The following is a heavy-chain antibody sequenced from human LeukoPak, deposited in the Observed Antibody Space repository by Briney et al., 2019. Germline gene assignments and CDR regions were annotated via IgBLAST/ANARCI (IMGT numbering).Heavy chain of an antibody. CDR3: AKVPYDYYDSSGYLFDY. CDR1: GFTFSGYA. J-gene: IGHJ4*02. Sequence: GGSLRLSCAASGFTFSGYAMSWVRQAPGKGLEWVSAISGSGGSTYYADSVKGRFTISRDNSKNTLYLQMNSLRAEDTAVYYCAKVPYDYYDSSGYLFDYWGQGTLVTVSS. CDR2: ISGSGGST. V-gene: IGHV3-23*01. D-gene: IGHD3-22*01.